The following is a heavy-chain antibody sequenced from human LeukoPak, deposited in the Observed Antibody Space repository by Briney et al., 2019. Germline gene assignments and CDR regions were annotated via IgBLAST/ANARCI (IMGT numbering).Heavy chain of an antibody. J-gene: IGHJ4*02. CDR1: GGTFSSYA. Sequence: SVKVSCKASGGTFSSYAISWVRQAPGQGLEWMGGIIPIFGTANYAQKFQGRVTITADESTSTAYMELSSLRSEDTAVYYCARVRGGNSVWGFDYWGQGTLVTVSS. CDR2: IIPIFGTA. D-gene: IGHD4-23*01. CDR3: ARVRGGNSVWGFDY. V-gene: IGHV1-69*13.